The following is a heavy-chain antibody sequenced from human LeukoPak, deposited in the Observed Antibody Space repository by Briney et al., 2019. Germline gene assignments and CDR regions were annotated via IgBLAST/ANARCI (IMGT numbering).Heavy chain of an antibody. CDR2: INPYNGNT. Sequence: ASVKVSCKASGYTFTSYGISWVRQAPGQGLAWMGQINPYNGNTNYAQKLQGRVTMTTDTSTSTAYMELRSLTSDDTAVYFRARVTGSSISSRSLLYWGQGTLVTVSS. CDR3: ARVTGSSISSRSLLY. D-gene: IGHD6-6*01. J-gene: IGHJ4*02. V-gene: IGHV1-18*01. CDR1: GYTFTSYG.